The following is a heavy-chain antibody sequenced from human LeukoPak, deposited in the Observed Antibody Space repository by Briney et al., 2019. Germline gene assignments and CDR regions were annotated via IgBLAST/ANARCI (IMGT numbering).Heavy chain of an antibody. V-gene: IGHV1-69*05. J-gene: IGHJ4*02. CDR2: IIPIFGIA. CDR1: GGTFSSYA. CDR3: ARSDYGGNSYYFDY. Sequence: ASVKVSCKASGGTFSSYAISWVRQAPGQGLEWMGGIIPIFGIANYAQKFQGRVTITTDESTSTAYMELSSLRSEDTAVYYCARSDYGGNSYYFDYWGQGTLVTFPS. D-gene: IGHD4-23*01.